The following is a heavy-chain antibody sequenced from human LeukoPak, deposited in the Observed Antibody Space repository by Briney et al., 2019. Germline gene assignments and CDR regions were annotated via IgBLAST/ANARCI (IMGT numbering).Heavy chain of an antibody. V-gene: IGHV3-21*01. CDR2: ISSGSSYK. CDR3: ARKLEQWLVAPVDY. CDR1: GFTFSSYS. Sequence: PGGSLRLSCAASGFTFSSYSMNWVRQAPGKGLEWVSFISSGSSYKYYADSVKGRFTISRDNAKNSLYLQMNSLRAEDTAVYYCARKLEQWLVAPVDYWGQGTLVTVSS. D-gene: IGHD6-19*01. J-gene: IGHJ4*02.